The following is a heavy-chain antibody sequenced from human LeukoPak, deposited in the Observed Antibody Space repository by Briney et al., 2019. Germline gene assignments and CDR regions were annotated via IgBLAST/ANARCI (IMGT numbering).Heavy chain of an antibody. D-gene: IGHD2-21*01. CDR1: GGSISSYY. CDR2: IYYSGST. CDR3: ARAGGDQFDY. Sequence: PSQTLSLTCTVSGGSISSYYWSWIRQPPGKGLEWIGYIYYSGSTNYNPSLKSRVTIPVDTSKNQFSLKLSSVTAADTAVYYCARAGGDQFDYWGQGTLVTVSS. V-gene: IGHV4-59*01. J-gene: IGHJ4*02.